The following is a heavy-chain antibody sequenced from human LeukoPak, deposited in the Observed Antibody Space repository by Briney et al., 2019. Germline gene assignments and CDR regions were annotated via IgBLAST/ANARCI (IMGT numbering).Heavy chain of an antibody. J-gene: IGHJ4*02. CDR2: IYSGGST. CDR3: ARGLVAAGELGF. V-gene: IGHV3-66*01. Sequence: GGSLRLSCAASGFTVSSNYMSWARQAPGKGLEWVSVIYSGGSTYYADSVKGRFTISRDNSKNTLYLQMNSLRAEDTAVYYCARGLVAAGELGFWGQGTLVTVSS. D-gene: IGHD6-13*01. CDR1: GFTVSSNY.